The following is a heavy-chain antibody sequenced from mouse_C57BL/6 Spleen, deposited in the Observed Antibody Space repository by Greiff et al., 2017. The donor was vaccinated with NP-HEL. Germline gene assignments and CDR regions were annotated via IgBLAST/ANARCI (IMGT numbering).Heavy chain of an antibody. D-gene: IGHD2-2*01. V-gene: IGHV1-69*01. Sequence: QVQLQQPGAELVMPGASVKLSCKASGYTFTSYWMHWVKQRPGQGLEWIGEIDPSDSYTNYNQKFKGKSTLTVDKSSSTAYMQLSSLTSEDAAVYYCARGVTTTGRGFDYWGQGTTLTVSS. CDR3: ARGVTTTGRGFDY. CDR1: GYTFTSYW. J-gene: IGHJ2*01. CDR2: IDPSDSYT.